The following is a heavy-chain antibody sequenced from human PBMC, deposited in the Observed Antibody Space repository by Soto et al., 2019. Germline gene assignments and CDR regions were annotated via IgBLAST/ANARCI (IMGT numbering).Heavy chain of an antibody. Sequence: SETLSLTCTVSGGSISSGGYYWSWIRQHPGKGLEWIGYIYYSGSTYYNPSLKSRVTISVDTSKNQFSLKLSSVTAADTAVYYCARENGITIFGVDYYYGMDVWGQGTTVTV. CDR1: GGSISSGGYY. V-gene: IGHV4-31*03. J-gene: IGHJ6*02. CDR3: ARENGITIFGVDYYYGMDV. D-gene: IGHD3-3*01. CDR2: IYYSGST.